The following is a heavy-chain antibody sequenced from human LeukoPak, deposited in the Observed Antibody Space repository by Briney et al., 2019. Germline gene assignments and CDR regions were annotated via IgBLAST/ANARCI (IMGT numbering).Heavy chain of an antibody. D-gene: IGHD3-10*01. CDR3: ALIGDHAWFDP. CDR1: GYTFNGYY. CDR2: INPNSGGT. J-gene: IGHJ5*02. V-gene: IGHV1-2*02. Sequence: ASVKVSCKASGYTFNGYYIFWVRQAPGQGLEWMGWINPNSGGTNYAQEFQGRVTMTRDTSISTAYMELSTLRSDDTAVYYCALIGDHAWFDPWGQGTLVTVSS.